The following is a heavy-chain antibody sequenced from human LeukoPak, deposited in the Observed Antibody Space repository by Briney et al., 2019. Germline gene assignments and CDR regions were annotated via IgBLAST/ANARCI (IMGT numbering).Heavy chain of an antibody. CDR3: ARGYYDILTGPYPYGPDDY. Sequence: SETLSLTCTVSGGSISSGDYYWSWIRQPPGKGLEWIGYIYYSGSTYYNPSLKSRVTISVDTPENQFSLKLSSVTAADTAVYYCARGYYDILTGPYPYGPDDYWGQGTLVTVSS. V-gene: IGHV4-30-4*01. CDR2: IYYSGST. D-gene: IGHD3-9*01. J-gene: IGHJ4*02. CDR1: GGSISSGDYY.